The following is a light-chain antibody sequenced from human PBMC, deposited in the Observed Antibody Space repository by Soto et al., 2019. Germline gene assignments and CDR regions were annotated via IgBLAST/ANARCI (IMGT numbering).Light chain of an antibody. CDR3: QQRSNWPPWT. CDR1: QSVSSSY. J-gene: IGKJ1*01. CDR2: GAS. Sequence: EIVLTQSPGTLSLSPGERATLCCRASQSVSSSYLAWYQQKPGQAPRLLIYGASSRATGIPDRFSGSGSGTDFTLTISRLEPEDFAVYYCQQRSNWPPWTFGQGTKVDIK. V-gene: IGKV3D-20*02.